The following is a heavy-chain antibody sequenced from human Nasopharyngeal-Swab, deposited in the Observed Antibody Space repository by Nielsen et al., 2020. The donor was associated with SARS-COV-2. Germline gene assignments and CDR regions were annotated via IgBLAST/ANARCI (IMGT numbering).Heavy chain of an antibody. V-gene: IGHV3-15*01. J-gene: IGHJ6*02. Sequence: GESLKISCAASGFTFSNAWMSWVRQAPGKGLEWVGRIKSKAGGGTTDYAAPVKGRFTISRDDSKNTLYLQMNSLKTEDTAVYYCTTAPRTPPNYYDSSGYYFRYYYYYYGMDVWGQGTTVTVSS. CDR3: TTAPRTPPNYYDSSGYYFRYYYYYYGMDV. D-gene: IGHD3-22*01. CDR1: GFTFSNAW. CDR2: IKSKAGGGTT.